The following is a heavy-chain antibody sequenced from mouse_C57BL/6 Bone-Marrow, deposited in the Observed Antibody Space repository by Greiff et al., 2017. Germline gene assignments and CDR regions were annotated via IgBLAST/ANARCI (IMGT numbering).Heavy chain of an antibody. CDR1: GFTFSDYY. J-gene: IGHJ4*01. Sequence: EVKVVESEGGLVQPGSSMKLSCTASGFTFSDYYMAWVRQVPEKGLEWVANINYDGSSTYYLDSLKSRFIISRDNAKNILYLQMSSLNSEDTATYYCARGLYDGYSYAMDYWGQGTSVTVSS. CDR2: INYDGSST. V-gene: IGHV5-16*01. CDR3: ARGLYDGYSYAMDY. D-gene: IGHD2-3*01.